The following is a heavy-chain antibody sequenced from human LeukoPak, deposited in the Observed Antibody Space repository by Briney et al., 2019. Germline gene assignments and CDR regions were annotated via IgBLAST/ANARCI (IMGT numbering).Heavy chain of an antibody. D-gene: IGHD4-11*01. J-gene: IGHJ6*02. Sequence: GGSLRLSCAASGFTFSDYYMSWVRQAPGKGLEWVSYISSSGSYTNYADSVKGRFTISRDNAKNSLYLQMNSLRAEDTAVYYCARAPHYSNYGPYYYGMDVWGQGTTVTVSS. CDR1: GFTFSDYY. V-gene: IGHV3-11*06. CDR3: ARAPHYSNYGPYYYGMDV. CDR2: ISSSGSYT.